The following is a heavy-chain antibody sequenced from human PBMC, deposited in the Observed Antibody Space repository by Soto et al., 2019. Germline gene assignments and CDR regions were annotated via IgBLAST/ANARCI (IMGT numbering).Heavy chain of an antibody. J-gene: IGHJ5*02. V-gene: IGHV1-18*01. CDR2: ISAYNGNT. CDR1: GYTFTSYG. D-gene: IGHD2-2*01. CDR3: ARCVSPVPALLNWFDP. Sequence: ASVKVSCEASGYTFTSYGISWVRQAPEQGLEWMGWISAYNGNTNYAQKLQGRVTMTTDTSTSTAYMELRSLRSDDTAVYYCARCVSPVPALLNWFDPWGQGTLVTVSS.